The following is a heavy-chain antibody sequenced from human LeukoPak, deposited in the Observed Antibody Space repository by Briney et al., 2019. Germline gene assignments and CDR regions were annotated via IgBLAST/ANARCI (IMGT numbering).Heavy chain of an antibody. D-gene: IGHD6-6*01. V-gene: IGHV4-38-2*02. CDR3: AREYSSSSPFYYYYYYMDV. J-gene: IGHJ6*03. Sequence: KPSQTLSLTCTVSGYSISSGYYWGWIRQPPGKGLEWIGSIYHSGSTYYNPSLKSRFTISVDTSKNQFSLKLSSVTAADTAVYYCAREYSSSSPFYYYYYYMDVWGKGTTVTVSS. CDR1: GYSISSGYY. CDR2: IYHSGST.